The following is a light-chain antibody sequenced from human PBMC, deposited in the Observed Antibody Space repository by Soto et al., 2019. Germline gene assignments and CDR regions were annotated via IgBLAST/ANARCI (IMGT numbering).Light chain of an antibody. J-gene: IGKJ3*01. CDR1: QSVDSN. V-gene: IGKV3-15*01. Sequence: EIVLTQSPGTLSVSPGDRATLSCRASQSVDSNLAWYQQKPGQAPRLLIYGASTRATDIPVRFSGRGSGTEFTLTIRSLQPEDFAVYYCQHYNHWPFTFGPGTTVDVK. CDR2: GAS. CDR3: QHYNHWPFT.